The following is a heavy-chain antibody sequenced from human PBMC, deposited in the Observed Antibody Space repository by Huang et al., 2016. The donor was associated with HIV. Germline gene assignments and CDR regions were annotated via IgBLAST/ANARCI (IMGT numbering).Heavy chain of an antibody. J-gene: IGHJ4*02. Sequence: QVQLVQPGAEVKTPWSSVKVSCKASGGTFSKYAISWVRQAPGQGLEWMGGISTRFGTPNYARKFQGRVTITADDSTRTTYVEVSSLRSEDTALYYCARGQLGSYGDYDVLYWGQGTLVTVSS. CDR2: ISTRFGTP. V-gene: IGHV1-69*13. CDR1: GGTFSKYA. CDR3: ARGQLGSYGDYDVLY. D-gene: IGHD4-17*01.